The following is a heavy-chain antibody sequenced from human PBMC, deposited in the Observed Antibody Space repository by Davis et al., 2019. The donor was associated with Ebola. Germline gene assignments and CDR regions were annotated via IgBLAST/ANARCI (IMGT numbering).Heavy chain of an antibody. Sequence: GGSLRLSCAASGLTFSGSAMHWVRQASGKGLEWVGRIRSKANSYATAYAASVKGRFTISRDDSKNTAYLQMNSLKTEDTAVYYCTRRDDYYDTSGYYYWGQGTLVTVSS. J-gene: IGHJ4*02. CDR3: TRRDDYYDTSGYYY. V-gene: IGHV3-73*01. CDR2: IRSKANSYAT. D-gene: IGHD3-22*01. CDR1: GLTFSGSA.